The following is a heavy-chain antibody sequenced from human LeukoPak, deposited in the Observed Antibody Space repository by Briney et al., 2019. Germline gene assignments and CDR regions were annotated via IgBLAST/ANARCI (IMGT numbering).Heavy chain of an antibody. CDR1: GFTFDDYA. CDR2: ISWNSGNI. V-gene: IGHV3-9*01. D-gene: IGHD6-19*01. J-gene: IGHJ4*02. CDR3: AKDRGYSSGWPDY. Sequence: GRSLRLSCAASGFTFDDYAMHWVRQAPGKGLEWVSGISWNSGNIGYADSVKGRFTISRDNAKNSLYLQMNSLRAEDTALYYCAKDRGYSSGWPDYWGQGTLVTVSS.